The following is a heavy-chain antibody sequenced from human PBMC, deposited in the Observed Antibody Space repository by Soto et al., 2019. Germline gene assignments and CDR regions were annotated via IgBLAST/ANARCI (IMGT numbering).Heavy chain of an antibody. CDR2: IIPIFGTA. Sequence: QVQLVQSGAEVKKPGSSVKVSCKASGGTFSSYAISWVRQAPGQGLEWMGGIIPIFGTANYAQKFQGRVTITADESTSTGYMELSSLSSEDRAVYYCAREGQYSGYDAREDYWGQGTLVTVSS. V-gene: IGHV1-69*01. D-gene: IGHD5-12*01. CDR3: AREGQYSGYDAREDY. J-gene: IGHJ4*02. CDR1: GGTFSSYA.